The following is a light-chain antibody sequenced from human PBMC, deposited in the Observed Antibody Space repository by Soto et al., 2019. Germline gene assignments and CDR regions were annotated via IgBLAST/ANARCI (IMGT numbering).Light chain of an antibody. CDR2: LNSDGSH. CDR3: QTWGTGIQV. V-gene: IGLV4-69*01. Sequence: QSVLTQSPSASASLGASVKLTCTLSSGHSSYAIAWHQQQPEKGPRYLMKLNSDGSHSKGDVIPDRFSGSSSGAERYLTIASLLAEDEADYYCQTWGTGIQVFGGGTKVTVL. CDR1: SGHSSYA. J-gene: IGLJ2*01.